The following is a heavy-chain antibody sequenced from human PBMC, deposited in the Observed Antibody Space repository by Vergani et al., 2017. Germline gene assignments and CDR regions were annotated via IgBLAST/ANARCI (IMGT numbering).Heavy chain of an antibody. CDR3: AREGPPKYSSSGPYYYYYMDV. V-gene: IGHV4-34*01. Sequence: QVQLQQWGAGLLKPSETLSLTCAVYGGSFSGYQWSWIRQPPGKGLEWIGEISHSGSTNYNPSLKSRVTISRDTSKNQFSLKLSSVTAADTAVYYCAREGPPKYSSSGPYYYYYMDVWGKGTTVTVSS. D-gene: IGHD6-6*01. CDR2: ISHSGST. CDR1: GGSFSGYQ. J-gene: IGHJ6*03.